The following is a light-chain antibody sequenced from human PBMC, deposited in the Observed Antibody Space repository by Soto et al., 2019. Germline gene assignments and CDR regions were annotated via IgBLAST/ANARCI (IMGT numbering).Light chain of an antibody. J-gene: IGKJ3*01. CDR1: QSVRSN. CDR3: QQYNNWLLFT. CDR2: DAS. Sequence: EIVMTQSPATLSVSPGERATLSCRASQSVRSNLAWYQQKPGQAPRLLIYDASTRATGIPARFSGSGSGTEFTLIISSLQSEDFAVYYCQQYNNWLLFTFGPGTKVDIK. V-gene: IGKV3-15*01.